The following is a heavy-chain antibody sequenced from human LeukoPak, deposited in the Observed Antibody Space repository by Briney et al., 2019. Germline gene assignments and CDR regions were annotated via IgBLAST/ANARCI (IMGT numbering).Heavy chain of an antibody. D-gene: IGHD5-24*01. V-gene: IGHV3-7*01. Sequence: GGSLRLSCAASGFTFSNYWMSWVRQAPGKGLEWVANIKQDDNEKYYVDSVRGRFTISRDNAKNSVFLQMNSLRAEDTAVYYCARDGYKDRYFDYWGQGTLVTVSS. CDR1: GFTFSNYW. CDR3: ARDGYKDRYFDY. J-gene: IGHJ4*02. CDR2: IKQDDNEK.